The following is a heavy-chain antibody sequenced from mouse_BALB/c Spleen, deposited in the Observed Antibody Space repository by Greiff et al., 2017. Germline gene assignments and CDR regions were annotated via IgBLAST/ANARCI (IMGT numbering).Heavy chain of an antibody. V-gene: IGHV1-9*01. CDR1: GYTFSSYW. CDR2: ILPGSGST. J-gene: IGHJ4*01. Sequence: QVQLQQSGAELMKPGASVKISCKATGYTFSSYWIEWVKQRPGHGLEWIGEILPGSGSTNYNEKFKSKATFTADTSSNTAYMQLSSLTSEDSAVYYCARYGSYYYAMDYWGQGTSVTVSS. CDR3: ARYGSYYYAMDY. D-gene: IGHD1-1*02.